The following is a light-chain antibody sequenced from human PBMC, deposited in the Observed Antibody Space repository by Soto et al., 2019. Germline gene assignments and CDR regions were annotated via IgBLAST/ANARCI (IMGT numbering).Light chain of an antibody. CDR3: QKYNSAPPLT. CDR1: QGISNY. J-gene: IGKJ4*01. Sequence: EIQMTQSPSSLSASVGDRVTITCRASQGISNYLAWYQQKPGKVPKLLIYAASTLQSGVPSRFSGSGSGTDFTLTISSLQPEDVATYYCQKYNSAPPLTFGEGTKVEIK. V-gene: IGKV1-27*01. CDR2: AAS.